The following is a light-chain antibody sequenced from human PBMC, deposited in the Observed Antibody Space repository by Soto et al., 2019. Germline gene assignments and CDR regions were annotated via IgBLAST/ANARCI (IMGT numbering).Light chain of an antibody. V-gene: IGLV2-14*01. CDR1: SSDVGGYKY. J-gene: IGLJ2*01. Sequence: QSVLTQPASVSGSHGQSITISCTGTSSDVGGYKYVSWYQQHPGKVPKLMIYEVRNRPSGVSNRFSGSKSGNTASLSISGLQAEDEAEYYCSSYTRSTTLNVLFGGGTKLTVL. CDR3: SSYTRSTTLNVL. CDR2: EVR.